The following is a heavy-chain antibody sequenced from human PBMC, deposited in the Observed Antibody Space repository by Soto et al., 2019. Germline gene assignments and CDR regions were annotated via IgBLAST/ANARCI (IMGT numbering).Heavy chain of an antibody. D-gene: IGHD5-12*01. V-gene: IGHV3-33*01. CDR1: GFTVSNYG. Sequence: QVQLVESGGGVVQPGQSLRLSCAASGFTVSNYGMHWVRQAPGKGLEWVAVIWKDGNNKYYRDSVKGRFTISRDNSKNTLEMQMRSLRGEDTAVYYGARGEAWTDEAFAIWGQGTMVTVSS. J-gene: IGHJ3*02. CDR2: IWKDGNNK. CDR3: ARGEAWTDEAFAI.